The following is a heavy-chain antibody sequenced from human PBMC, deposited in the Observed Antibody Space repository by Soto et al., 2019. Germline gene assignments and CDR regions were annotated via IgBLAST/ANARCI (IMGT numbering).Heavy chain of an antibody. V-gene: IGHV1-3*01. CDR2: LNPNTGNI. J-gene: IGHJ5*02. CDR3: SREAIVAENWFDP. Sequence: QVQLVQSGAEVKRPGASVKVSCRASGYTFVDYALHWVRQAPGQGLEWVGWLNPNTGNIKYSHKFEDRVSINRDTATSTAYMELRGLRYEVTAVYFCSREAIVAENWFDPWGQGTLVTVSS. D-gene: IGHD6-19*01. CDR1: GYTFVDYA.